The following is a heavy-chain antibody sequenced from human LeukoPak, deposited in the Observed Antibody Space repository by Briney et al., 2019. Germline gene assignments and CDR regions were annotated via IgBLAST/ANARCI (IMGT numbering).Heavy chain of an antibody. J-gene: IGHJ4*02. CDR3: AHGPGSGWYAEY. D-gene: IGHD6-13*01. CDR2: IYWDDDK. Sequence: SGPTLVKPTQTLTLTCTFSGFSLSTSGVGVGWIRQPPGKALEWLALIYWDDDKRYSPSLKSRLTITKDTSKNQVVLTMANMDPVDTATYYCAHGPGSGWYAEYWGQGTLVTVSS. CDR1: GFSLSTSGVG. V-gene: IGHV2-5*02.